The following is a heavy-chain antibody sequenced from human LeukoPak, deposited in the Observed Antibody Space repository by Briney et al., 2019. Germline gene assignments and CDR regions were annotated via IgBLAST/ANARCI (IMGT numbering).Heavy chain of an antibody. J-gene: IGHJ4*02. D-gene: IGHD3-10*01. CDR1: GGSISSGGYY. V-gene: IGHV4-31*03. CDR3: ARDGGYGSGSYYFDY. Sequence: SQTLSLTCTVSGGSISSGGYYWSWIRQHPGKSLEWIRYIYYSGTTYYNPSLKSRVTILIDTSKNQFSLKLSSVTAADTAVYYCARDGGYGSGSYYFDYWGQGTLVTVSS. CDR2: IYYSGTT.